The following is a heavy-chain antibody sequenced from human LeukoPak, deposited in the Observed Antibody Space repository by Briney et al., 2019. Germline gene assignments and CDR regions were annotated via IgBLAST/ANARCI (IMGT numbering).Heavy chain of an antibody. V-gene: IGHV3-9*01. CDR2: ISWNSGSI. J-gene: IGHJ6*02. D-gene: IGHD3/OR15-3a*01. CDR1: GFTFDDYA. Sequence: GRSLRLSCAASGFTFDDYAMHWVRQAPGKGLEWVSGISWNSGSIGYADSVKGRFTISRDNAKNSLYLQMNSLRTEDTALHYCTRTGPYYYYGMDVWGQGTTVAVSS. CDR3: TRTGPYYYYGMDV.